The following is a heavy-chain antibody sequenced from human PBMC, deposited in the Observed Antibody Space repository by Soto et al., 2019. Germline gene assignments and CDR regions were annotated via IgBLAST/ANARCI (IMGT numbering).Heavy chain of an antibody. CDR2: ISGSGGST. CDR3: AKERVAAAYVETSPFDF. J-gene: IGHJ4*02. D-gene: IGHD2-15*01. CDR1: GFTFSSYA. V-gene: IGHV3-23*01. Sequence: PGGSLRLSCAASGFTFSSYAMSWVRQAPGKGLEWVSAISGSGGSTYYADSVKGRFTISRDNSKNTLYLQMNSLRAEDTARYYCAKERVAAAYVETSPFDFWGQGTQVTVSS.